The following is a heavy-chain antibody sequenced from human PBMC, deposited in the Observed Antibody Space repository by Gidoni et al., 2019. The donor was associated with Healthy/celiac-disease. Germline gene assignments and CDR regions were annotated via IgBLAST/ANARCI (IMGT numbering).Heavy chain of an antibody. V-gene: IGHV4-59*01. CDR3: ARGEGSGLFDY. Sequence: QVQLPESGPGLSKPSATLSLTCTVYCGSISSYYWSWTRQSPGKGLEWIGYIYYSGSTNYNPSLKSRVTISVDTSKNQFSQKLSSVTAAETAVYYCARGEGSGLFDYWGQGTLVTESS. J-gene: IGHJ4*02. CDR1: CGSISSYY. CDR2: IYYSGST. D-gene: IGHD3-10*01.